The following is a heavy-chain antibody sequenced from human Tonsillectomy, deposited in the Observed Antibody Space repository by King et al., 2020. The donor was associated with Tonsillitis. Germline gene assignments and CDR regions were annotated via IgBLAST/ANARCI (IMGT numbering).Heavy chain of an antibody. CDR1: RGSVSSSNYY. V-gene: IGHV4-39*01. CDR2: TCYSGTT. D-gene: IGHD5-24*01. CDR3: ARHMEEDGYHPRPLDS. Sequence: LQLQESGPGLVKPSETLSLTCTVSRGSVSSSNYYWAWIRQPPGKGLEWIGATCYSGTTYHNPSLKSRVLLSLDASKNQFSLKLYSVTAADTSVYYCARHMEEDGYHPRPLDSWGQGTLVTVSS. J-gene: IGHJ4*02.